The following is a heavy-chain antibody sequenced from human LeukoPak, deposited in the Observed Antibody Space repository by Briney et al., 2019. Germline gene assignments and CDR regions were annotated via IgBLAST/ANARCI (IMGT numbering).Heavy chain of an antibody. CDR2: IYYSGST. CDR3: ARITGDGRDFDY. J-gene: IGHJ4*02. D-gene: IGHD7-27*01. Sequence: PSETLSLTCAVSGGSISSSSYYWGWIRQPPGKGLEWIENIYYSGSTYYNPSLKSRVTISVDTSKNQLSLKLSSVTAADTAVYYCARITGDGRDFDYWGQGTLVTVSS. V-gene: IGHV4-39*01. CDR1: GGSISSSSYY.